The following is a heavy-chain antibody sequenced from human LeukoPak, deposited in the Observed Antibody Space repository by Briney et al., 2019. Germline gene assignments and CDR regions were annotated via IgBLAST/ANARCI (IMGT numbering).Heavy chain of an antibody. Sequence: GRSLRLSCAASGFTFSSYGMHWVRQAPGKGLEWVAVIWYDGSNKYYADSVKGRFTISRDNSKTTLYLQMNSLRAEDTAVYYCAGGIGGNLNYWGQGTLVTVSS. CDR3: AGGIGGNLNY. J-gene: IGHJ4*02. CDR2: IWYDGSNK. D-gene: IGHD4-23*01. CDR1: GFTFSSYG. V-gene: IGHV3-33*01.